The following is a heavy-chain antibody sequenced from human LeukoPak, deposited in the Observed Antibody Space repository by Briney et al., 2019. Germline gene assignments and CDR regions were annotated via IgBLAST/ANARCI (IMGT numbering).Heavy chain of an antibody. CDR2: ISDSGGRT. CDR3: AKRGVVIRVILVGFHKEAYCFDS. V-gene: IGHV3-23*01. Sequence: GGSLRLSCAVSGITLSNYGMSWVRQAPGKGLEWVAGISDSGGRTNYADSVKGRFTISRDNPKNTLYLQMNSLRAEDTAVYFCAKRGVVIRVILVGFHKEAYCFDSWGQGALVTVSS. J-gene: IGHJ4*02. CDR1: GITLSNYG. D-gene: IGHD3-22*01.